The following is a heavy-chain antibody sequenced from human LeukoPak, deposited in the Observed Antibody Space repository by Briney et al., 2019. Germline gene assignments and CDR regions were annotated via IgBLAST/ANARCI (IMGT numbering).Heavy chain of an antibody. J-gene: IGHJ4*02. CDR1: GFTFSSYA. CDR2: ISGSDVGT. D-gene: IGHD2-15*01. Sequence: GGSLRLSCAASGFTFSSYAMSWVRQAAGKRLEWVSVISGSDVGTYYADSVKGRFTIPRDNSKNTLYLQMNSLRAEDTAIFYCAKNSAGSRYSALDHWGQGTLVTVSS. V-gene: IGHV3-23*01. CDR3: AKNSAGSRYSALDH.